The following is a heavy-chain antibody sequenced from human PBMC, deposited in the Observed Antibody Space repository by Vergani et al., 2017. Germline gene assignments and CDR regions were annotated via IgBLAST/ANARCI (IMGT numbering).Heavy chain of an antibody. J-gene: IGHJ6*02. CDR2: ISSSSAYI. D-gene: IGHD3-10*01. V-gene: IGHV3-21*02. CDR1: GISFSNYT. Sequence: EAQLVESGGGAVKPGGSLRLSCTASGISFSNYTINWVRQAPGKGLEWVASISSSSAYIDYVDSNKGRFTISRDNAKRSVFLQMNSLRAEDTAVYYCARTGEWMRSNNGPPDYVFALDVWGQGTTVIVSS. CDR3: ARTGEWMRSNNGPPDYVFALDV.